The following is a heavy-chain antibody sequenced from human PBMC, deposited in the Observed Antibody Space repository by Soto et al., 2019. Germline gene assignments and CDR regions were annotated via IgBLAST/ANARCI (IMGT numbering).Heavy chain of an antibody. J-gene: IGHJ4*02. CDR1: GGSISSGGYY. CDR3: ARGVYDFWSGTSPRYYFAY. Sequence: SETLSLTCTVSGGSISSGGYYWSWIRQHPGKGLEWIGYIYYSGSTYYNPSLKSRVTISVDTSKNQFSLKLSSVTAADTAVYYCARGVYDFWSGTSPRYYFAYWGQGTLVTVSS. CDR2: IYYSGST. V-gene: IGHV4-31*03. D-gene: IGHD3-3*01.